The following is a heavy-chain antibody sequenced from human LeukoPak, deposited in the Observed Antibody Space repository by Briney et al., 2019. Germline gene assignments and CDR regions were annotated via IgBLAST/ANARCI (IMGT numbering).Heavy chain of an antibody. CDR1: GYTFTGYY. D-gene: IGHD3-16*01. J-gene: IGHJ4*02. V-gene: IGHV1-2*06. CDR3: AREGSVWGSYVDY. Sequence: GASVKVSCKASGYTFTGYYMHWVRQAPGQGLEWLGRINPNSGGTNYAQKFQGRVTMTRDTSISTAYMELSRLRSDDTAVYYCAREGSVWGSYVDYWGQGTLVTVSS. CDR2: INPNSGGT.